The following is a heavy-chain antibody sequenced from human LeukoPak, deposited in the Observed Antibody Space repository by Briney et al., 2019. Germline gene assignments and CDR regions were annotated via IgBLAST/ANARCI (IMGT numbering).Heavy chain of an antibody. CDR1: GGSISTYY. CDR2: IYYRGST. V-gene: IGHV4-59*01. J-gene: IGHJ5*02. CDR3: ARDRRTYSYGPGGWFDP. Sequence: SETLSLTCTVSGGSISTYYWSWIRQPPGRGLEWIGYIYYRGSTNYNPSLKSRVTISEDTSKKQFSLKLSSVTAADTAVYYCARDRRTYSYGPGGWFDPWGQGTLVTVSS. D-gene: IGHD5-18*01.